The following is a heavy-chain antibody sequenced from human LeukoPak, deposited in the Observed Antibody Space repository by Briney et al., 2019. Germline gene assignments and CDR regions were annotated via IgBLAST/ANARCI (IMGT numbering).Heavy chain of an antibody. CDR1: GFTFSSYW. CDR2: ISYDGSNK. V-gene: IGHV3-30*03. Sequence: PGGSLRLSCAASGFTFSSYWMSWVRQAPGKGQEWVAAISYDGSNKYYADSVKGRFTISRDNSKNTLYLQMNSLRAEDTAVYYCAREGTEYYDFWSGYYNDYWGQGTLVTVSS. J-gene: IGHJ4*02. CDR3: AREGTEYYDFWSGYYNDY. D-gene: IGHD3-3*01.